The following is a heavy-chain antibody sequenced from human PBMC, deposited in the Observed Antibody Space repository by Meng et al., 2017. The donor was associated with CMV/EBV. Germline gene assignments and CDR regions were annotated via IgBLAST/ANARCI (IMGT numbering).Heavy chain of an antibody. J-gene: IGHJ5*02. Sequence: SETLSLTCAVYGGSFSGYYWSWIRQPPGKGLEWIGEINHSGSTNYNPSLKSRVTISVDTSKNQFSLKLSSVTAADTAVYYCARGQGWVRGDGAKRLRPNWFDPWGQGTLVTVSS. CDR3: ARGQGWVRGDGAKRLRPNWFDP. CDR1: GGSFSGYY. V-gene: IGHV4-34*01. D-gene: IGHD3-10*01. CDR2: INHSGST.